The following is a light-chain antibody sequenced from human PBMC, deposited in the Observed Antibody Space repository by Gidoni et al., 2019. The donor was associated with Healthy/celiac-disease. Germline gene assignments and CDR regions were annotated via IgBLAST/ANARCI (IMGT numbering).Light chain of an antibody. CDR3: QQYSKWPPVT. J-gene: IGKJ2*01. CDR1: QSVSSD. V-gene: IGKV3-15*01. CDR2: GAS. Sequence: EIVMTQPPATLSVSPGERATLSCRASQSVSSDLAWYQQKPGQAPRLLIYGASTRATGIPARFSGSGSGTEFKLTISSLQSEDFAVYYCQQYSKWPPVTFGQGTKLEIK.